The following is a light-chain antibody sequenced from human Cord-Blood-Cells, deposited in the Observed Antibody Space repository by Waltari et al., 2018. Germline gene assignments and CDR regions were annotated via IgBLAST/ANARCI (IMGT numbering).Light chain of an antibody. J-gene: IGLJ2*01. Sequence: QSVLTQPPSASGTPGQRVTISCSGSSSNIGSNTVNWYQQLPGTAPKLLIYRNNQRPSGVPDRVSGSKSGTSASLAISGLQAEDEADYYCAAWDDSLNVVFGGGTKLTVL. CDR3: AAWDDSLNVV. V-gene: IGLV1-44*01. CDR1: SSNIGSNT. CDR2: RNN.